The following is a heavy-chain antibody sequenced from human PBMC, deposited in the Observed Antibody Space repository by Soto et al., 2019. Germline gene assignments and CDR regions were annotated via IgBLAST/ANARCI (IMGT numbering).Heavy chain of an antibody. CDR3: ARSYSSSWYSWFDP. J-gene: IGHJ5*02. CDR1: GYTFTSYD. CDR2: MNPNSGST. Sequence: QVQLVQSGAEVKKPGASVKVSCKASGYTFTSYDINWVRQATGQGLEWMGWMNPNSGSTGYAQKFQGRVTMTRNTSISTAYMELSSLRSEDTAVYYCARSYSSSWYSWFDPWGQGTLVTVSS. D-gene: IGHD6-13*01. V-gene: IGHV1-8*01.